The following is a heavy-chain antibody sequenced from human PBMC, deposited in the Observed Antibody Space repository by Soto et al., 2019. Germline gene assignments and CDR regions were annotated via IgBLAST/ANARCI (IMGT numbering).Heavy chain of an antibody. Sequence: GGSLRLSCAASGFSFSDYYMSWIRQAPGKGLEWVAYISTINSFTNYADSVKGRFTISRDNAKNSLYLQMNSLRAEDTAVYYCTTVGERWLQLRLSYGMDVWGQGTTVTVSS. V-gene: IGHV3-11*05. J-gene: IGHJ6*02. CDR3: TTVGERWLQLRLSYGMDV. CDR2: ISTINSFT. CDR1: GFSFSDYY. D-gene: IGHD5-12*01.